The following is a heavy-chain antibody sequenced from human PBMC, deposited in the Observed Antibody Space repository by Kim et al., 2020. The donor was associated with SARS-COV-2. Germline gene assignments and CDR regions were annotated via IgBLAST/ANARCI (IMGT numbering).Heavy chain of an antibody. J-gene: IGHJ4*02. CDR3: ARARGGLFTYYYGSGSYWDY. V-gene: IGHV5-51*01. Sequence: GESLKISCKGSGYSFTSYWIGWVRQMPGKGLEWMGIIYPGDSDTRYSPSFQGQVTISADKSISTAYLQWSSLKASDTAMYYCARARGGLFTYYYGSGSYWDYWGQGTLVTVSS. D-gene: IGHD3-10*01. CDR2: IYPGDSDT. CDR1: GYSFTSYW.